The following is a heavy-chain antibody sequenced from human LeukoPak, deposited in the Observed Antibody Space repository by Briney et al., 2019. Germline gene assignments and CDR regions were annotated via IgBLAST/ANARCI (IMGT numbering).Heavy chain of an antibody. D-gene: IGHD3-10*01. CDR2: VKSKADDGTT. CDR3: ATEGGSGSYYGDDAFGM. Sequence: GGSLRLSCEASGFSFTNTWMSWVRQAPGKGLEWVGRVKSKADDGTTDYAAPVQGRFTISRDDSNNTLSLQMNSLKTEDTAVYYCATEGGSGSYYGDDAFGMWGQGTMVTVSS. CDR1: GFSFTNTW. V-gene: IGHV3-15*01. J-gene: IGHJ3*02.